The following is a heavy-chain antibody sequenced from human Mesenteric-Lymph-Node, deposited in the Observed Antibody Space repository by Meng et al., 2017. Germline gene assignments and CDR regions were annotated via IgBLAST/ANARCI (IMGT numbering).Heavy chain of an antibody. CDR2: IIPIFGTA. CDR1: GGTFSSYA. Sequence: SVKVSCKASGGTFSSYAISWVRQAPGQGLEWMGGIIPIFGTANYAQKFQGRVTITADESTSTAYMELSSLRSEDTAVYFCARIRAWNGDTAVPFDFWGQGTLVTVSS. D-gene: IGHD3-3*01. CDR3: ARIRAWNGDTAVPFDF. J-gene: IGHJ4*02. V-gene: IGHV1-69*13.